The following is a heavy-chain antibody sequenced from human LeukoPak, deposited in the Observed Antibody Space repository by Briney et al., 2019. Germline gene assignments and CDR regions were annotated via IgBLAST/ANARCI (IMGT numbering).Heavy chain of an antibody. CDR3: ARGGRGSAAVVAPRSFDI. J-gene: IGHJ3*02. CDR2: IPRSGDTT. CDR1: GFTFNNYA. V-gene: IGHV3-23*01. Sequence: GGSLRLSCVASGFTFNNYAMTWVRQAPGKGLEWVSAIPRSGDTTYYADSVKGRFIISRDISKNTLYLQMNSLRAEDSALYYCARGGRGSAAVVAPRSFDIWGQGTMVTVSS. D-gene: IGHD3-22*01.